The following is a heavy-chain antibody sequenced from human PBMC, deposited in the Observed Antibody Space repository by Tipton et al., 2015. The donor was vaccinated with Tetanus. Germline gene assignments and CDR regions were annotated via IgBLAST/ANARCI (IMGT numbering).Heavy chain of an antibody. CDR3: ARHSSWFDP. D-gene: IGHD2/OR15-2a*01. CDR1: GGSFSNYY. Sequence: TLSLTCAVYGGSFSNYYWTWIRQPPGKGLEWIGTFYSGGSIFYNPSFKSRATISVDTPKNQISLRLTSVASADTAVYYCARHSSWFDPWGQGTLVTVSS. CDR2: FYSGGSI. V-gene: IGHV4-59*08. J-gene: IGHJ5*02.